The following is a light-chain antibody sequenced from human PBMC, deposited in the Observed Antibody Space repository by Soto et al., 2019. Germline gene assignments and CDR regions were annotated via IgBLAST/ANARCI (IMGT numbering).Light chain of an antibody. CDR3: QQYINWPPLT. CDR2: DAS. Sequence: EIVLTQSPATLSVSPGERATLSCRASQSVRSNLAWYQQKPGQAPRLLIFDASTRATNIPARFTGSGSGTEFTLTFSSLQSEDFAVYYCQQYINWPPLTFGGGTKVEIK. CDR1: QSVRSN. J-gene: IGKJ4*01. V-gene: IGKV3-15*01.